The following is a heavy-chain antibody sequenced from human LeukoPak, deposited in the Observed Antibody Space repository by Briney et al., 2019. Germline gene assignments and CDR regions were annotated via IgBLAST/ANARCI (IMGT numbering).Heavy chain of an antibody. CDR2: IKHDGSDK. CDR1: GFTFSNYW. CDR3: ARGGHRQKEF. V-gene: IGHV3-7*01. Sequence: GGSLRLSCSASGFTFSNYWMTWVRQSPGKGLEWVAIIKHDGSDKYCVDSVKGRFTISRDNAKNSLYLQMSSLRAEDTAAYYCARGGHRQKEFWGQGTLVTVSS. J-gene: IGHJ4*02. D-gene: IGHD3-10*01.